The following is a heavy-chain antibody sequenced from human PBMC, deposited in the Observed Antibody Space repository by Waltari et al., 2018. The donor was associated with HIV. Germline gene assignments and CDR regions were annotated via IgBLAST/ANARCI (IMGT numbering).Heavy chain of an antibody. J-gene: IGHJ4*02. V-gene: IGHV3-7*01. Sequence: EVQLVESGGGLVQPGGSLRLSCAASGFTFSSYWMSWVRQAPGKGVEWVANIKQDGSEKYYVDSVKGRFTISRDNAKYSLYLQMNSLRAEDTAVYYCARDHMCSYWYYFDYWGQGTLVTVSS. D-gene: IGHD1-26*01. CDR2: IKQDGSEK. CDR3: ARDHMCSYWYYFDY. CDR1: GFTFSSYW.